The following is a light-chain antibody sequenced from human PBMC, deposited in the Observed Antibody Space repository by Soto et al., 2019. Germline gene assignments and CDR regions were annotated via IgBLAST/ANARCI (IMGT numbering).Light chain of an antibody. CDR1: SSDGGGYNY. CDR2: EVS. Sequence: QSVLTQPASASGSPGQSISISSTGTSSDGGGYNYVSWYQQHPGKAPKLMIYEVSNRPSGVSNRFSGSKSGNTASLTISGLQAEDEADYYCSSYTSSSTPCGFGTGTKVTVL. V-gene: IGLV2-14*01. CDR3: SSYTSSSTPCG. J-gene: IGLJ1*01.